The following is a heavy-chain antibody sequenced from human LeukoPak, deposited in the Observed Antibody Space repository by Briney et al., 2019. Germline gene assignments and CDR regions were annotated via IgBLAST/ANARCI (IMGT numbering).Heavy chain of an antibody. J-gene: IGHJ5*02. Sequence: SETLSLTCTVSGYSISSGYYWSWIRQPPGKGLEWIGEINHSGSTNYNPSLKSRVTISVDTSKNQFSLKLSSVTAADTAVYYCARRRGRYCSSTSCTFDPWGQGTLVTVSS. V-gene: IGHV4-38-2*02. CDR2: INHSGST. D-gene: IGHD2-2*01. CDR3: ARRRGRYCSSTSCTFDP. CDR1: GYSISSGYY.